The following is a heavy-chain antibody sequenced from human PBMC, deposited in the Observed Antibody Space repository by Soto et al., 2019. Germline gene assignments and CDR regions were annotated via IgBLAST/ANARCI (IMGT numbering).Heavy chain of an antibody. CDR2: INAGNGNT. CDR3: AGRGLHFPSY. CDR1: GYTFTSYA. J-gene: IGHJ4*02. D-gene: IGHD4-17*01. Sequence: QVQLVQSGAEVKKPGASVKVSCKASGYTFTSYAMHWVRQAPGQRLEWMGWINAGNGNTKYSQKFQGRVTITRDTSASTADMELSSLRSEDTAVYYCAGRGLHFPSYWGQGTLVTVSS. V-gene: IGHV1-3*01.